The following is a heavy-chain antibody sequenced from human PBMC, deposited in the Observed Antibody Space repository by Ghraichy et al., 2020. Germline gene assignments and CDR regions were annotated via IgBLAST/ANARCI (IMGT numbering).Heavy chain of an antibody. V-gene: IGHV4-39*01. J-gene: IGHJ1*01. D-gene: IGHD6-13*01. Sequence: SETLSLTCTVSGGSISSSSYYWGWIRQPPGKGLEWIGSIYYSGSTYYNPSLKSRVTISVDTSKNQFSLKLSSVTAADTAVYYCARSGSIAAAGTRGKYFQHWGQGTLVTVSS. CDR3: ARSGSIAAAGTRGKYFQH. CDR1: GGSISSSSYY. CDR2: IYYSGST.